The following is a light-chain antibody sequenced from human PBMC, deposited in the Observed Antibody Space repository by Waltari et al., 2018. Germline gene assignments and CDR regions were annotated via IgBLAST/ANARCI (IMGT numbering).Light chain of an antibody. V-gene: IGLV1-47*01. J-gene: IGLJ3*02. CDR1: SSNIGSNY. Sequence: QSVLTQPPSASETPGPRVSISCSGSSSNIGSNYVYWYQHLPGMAPKLLLQRNNQRPSGVPDRFSGSKSGTSASLAISGLRSEDEADYYCAAWDDNLNLWVFGGGTKLTVL. CDR2: RNN. CDR3: AAWDDNLNLWV.